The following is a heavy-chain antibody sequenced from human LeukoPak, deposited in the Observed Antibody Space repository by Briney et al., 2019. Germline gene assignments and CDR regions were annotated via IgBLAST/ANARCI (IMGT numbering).Heavy chain of an antibody. D-gene: IGHD3-22*01. CDR3: ARDPPTSYYYDSSGYYPDY. CDR1: GYTFTGYY. J-gene: IGHJ4*02. CDR2: INPNSGGT. V-gene: IGHV1-2*06. Sequence: ASVKVSCKASGYTFTGYYMHWVRQAPGQRLEWMGRINPNSGGTNYAQKFQGRVTMTRDTSISTAYMELSRLRSDDTAVYYCARDPPTSYYYDSSGYYPDYWGQGTLVTVSS.